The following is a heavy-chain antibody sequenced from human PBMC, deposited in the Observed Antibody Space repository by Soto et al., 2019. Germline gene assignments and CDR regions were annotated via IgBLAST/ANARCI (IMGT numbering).Heavy chain of an antibody. Sequence: EVQLVESGGGLVKPGGSLRLSCAASGFTFSSYSMNWVRQAPGKGLEWVSSISSSSSYIYYADSVKGRFTISRDNAKNSLYLQMNSLRAEDTAVYYCARVTLWYSGGWHELGDYWGQETLVTVSS. J-gene: IGHJ4*02. CDR3: ARVTLWYSGGWHELGDY. CDR1: GFTFSSYS. V-gene: IGHV3-21*01. CDR2: ISSSSSYI. D-gene: IGHD6-19*01.